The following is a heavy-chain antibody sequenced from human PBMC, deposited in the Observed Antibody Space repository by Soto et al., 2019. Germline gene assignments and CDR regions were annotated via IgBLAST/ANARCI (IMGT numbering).Heavy chain of an antibody. Sequence: SETLSLTCTVSGGSISSGDYYWSWIRQPPGKGLEWIGYIYYSGSTYYNPSLKSRVTISVDTSKNQFSLKLSSVTAADTAVYYCAGEIVGAPFDYWGQGTLVTVSS. V-gene: IGHV4-30-4*01. D-gene: IGHD1-26*01. CDR2: IYYSGST. CDR1: GGSISSGDYY. J-gene: IGHJ4*02. CDR3: AGEIVGAPFDY.